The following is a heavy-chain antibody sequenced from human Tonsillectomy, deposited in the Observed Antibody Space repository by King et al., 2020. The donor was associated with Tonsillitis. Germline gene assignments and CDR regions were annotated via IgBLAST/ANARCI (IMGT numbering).Heavy chain of an antibody. CDR3: ATIGPLRGCIREHY. CDR1: GITFSSAW. Sequence: VQLVESGGGLVKPGGSLRLSCAASGITFSSAWMSWVRQAPGKGLEWVGRIKSKTDGGTTEYAGPVKGRFTISRDDSAGTLYLQVNSLKTEDTAVYFCATIGPLRGCIREHYWGQGTLVTVSS. CDR2: IKSKTDGGTT. V-gene: IGHV3-15*01. J-gene: IGHJ4*02. D-gene: IGHD3-10*01.